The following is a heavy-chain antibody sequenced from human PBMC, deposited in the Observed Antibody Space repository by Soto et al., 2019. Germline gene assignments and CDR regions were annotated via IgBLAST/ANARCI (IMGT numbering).Heavy chain of an antibody. V-gene: IGHV3-23*01. CDR1: GCTFSSYA. J-gene: IGHJ6*03. CDR3: AKDPVGYCSFCYMDV. CDR2: MSGSGGST. Sequence: PGGSLRLSCAASGCTFSSYAMSWVRQAPGKGLEWVSAMSGSGGSTYYADSVKGRFTSSRDNSKNTLYLQMNSLRAEDTAVYYCAKDPVGYCSFCYMDVWGKGTTVTVSS. D-gene: IGHD2-2*03.